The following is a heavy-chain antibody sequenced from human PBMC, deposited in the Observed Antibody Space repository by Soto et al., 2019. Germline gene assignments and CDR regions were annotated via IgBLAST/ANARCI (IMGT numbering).Heavy chain of an antibody. J-gene: IGHJ5*02. CDR3: ARGVGPGVHYNWFDP. Sequence: SETLSLTCTVSGGSISSGGYYWSWIRHHPGKGLEWIGYIYYSGGTYYNPSLKSRVTISVDTSKNQFSLKLSSVTAADTAVYFCARGVGPGVHYNWFDPWGQGTLVTVSS. D-gene: IGHD1-26*01. CDR1: GGSISSGGYY. CDR2: IYYSGGT. V-gene: IGHV4-31*03.